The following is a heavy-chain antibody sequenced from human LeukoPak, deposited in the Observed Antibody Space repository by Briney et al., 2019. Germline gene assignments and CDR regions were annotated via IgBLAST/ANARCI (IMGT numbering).Heavy chain of an antibody. J-gene: IGHJ4*02. CDR1: GYTFTCYY. V-gene: IGHV1-2*02. CDR3: ARPDIVVWHQFDY. CDR2: INPNSGGT. D-gene: IGHD2-15*01. Sequence: ASVTVSCKASGYTFTCYYMHWVRQAPGQGLEWMGWINPNSGGTNYAQKFQGRVTMTRDTSISTAYMEPSRLRSDGTAVYYCARPDIVVWHQFDYWGERTLVTVSS.